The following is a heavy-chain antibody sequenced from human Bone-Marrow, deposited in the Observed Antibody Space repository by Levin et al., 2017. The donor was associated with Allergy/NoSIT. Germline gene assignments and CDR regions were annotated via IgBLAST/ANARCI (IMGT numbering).Heavy chain of an antibody. Sequence: GESLKISCAASGFTVSSNYMSWVRQAPGKGLEWVSVIYSGGSTYYADSVKGRFTISRDNSKNTLYLQMNSLRAEDTAVYYCAREAYYYGMDVWGQGTTVTVSS. CDR3: AREAYYYGMDV. V-gene: IGHV3-53*01. J-gene: IGHJ6*02. CDR2: IYSGGST. CDR1: GFTVSSNY.